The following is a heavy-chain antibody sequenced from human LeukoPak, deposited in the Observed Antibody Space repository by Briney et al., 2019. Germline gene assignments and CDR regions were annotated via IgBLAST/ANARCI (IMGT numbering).Heavy chain of an antibody. J-gene: IGHJ3*02. CDR3: ARDRISINALDM. CDR2: IHHSGST. CDR1: GDSTSSHY. V-gene: IGHV4-59*11. D-gene: IGHD1-14*01. Sequence: SETLSLTCTVSGDSTSSHYWSWIRQSPGKGLEWLGFIHHSGSTDYNPSLRSRVSISIDTSKSQFTLNLRSVTAADSAVYYCARDRISINALDMWGQGTMVTVSS.